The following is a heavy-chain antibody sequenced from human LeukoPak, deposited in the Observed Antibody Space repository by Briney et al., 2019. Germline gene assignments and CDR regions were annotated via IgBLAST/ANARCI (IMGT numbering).Heavy chain of an antibody. Sequence: SQTLSLTCTVSGGPNNIGGYYWSWICQHPAKGLERIGYSYNSGITYYNPYLKSQDTISVDTSKNQFSLKLSSVTAADTAVYYCARIYASGSNYYFDYWGQGTLVTVSS. CDR3: ARIYASGSNYYFDY. D-gene: IGHD3-10*01. V-gene: IGHV4-31*01. J-gene: IGHJ4*02. CDR2: SYNSGIT. CDR1: GGPNNIGGYY.